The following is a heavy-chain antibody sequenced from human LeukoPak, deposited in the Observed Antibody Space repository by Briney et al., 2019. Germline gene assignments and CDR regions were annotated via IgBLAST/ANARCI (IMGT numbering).Heavy chain of an antibody. V-gene: IGHV3-23*01. D-gene: IGHD3-22*01. Sequence: GGSLRLSCAASGFTFSSYAMSWVRQAPGKGLEWVSAISGSGGSTYYADSVKGRFTISRDNSKNTLYPQMNSLRAEDTAVYYCAKAPYYYDSSGPLDYWGQGTLVTVSS. CDR1: GFTFSSYA. CDR2: ISGSGGST. CDR3: AKAPYYYDSSGPLDY. J-gene: IGHJ4*02.